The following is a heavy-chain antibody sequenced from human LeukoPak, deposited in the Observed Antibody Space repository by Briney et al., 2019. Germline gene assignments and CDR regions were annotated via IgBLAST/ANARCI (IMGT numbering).Heavy chain of an antibody. CDR3: ARDRDSVKGYSGYHDY. J-gene: IGHJ4*02. CDR1: GFTFSRYG. CDR2: IKQDGSEK. D-gene: IGHD5-12*01. Sequence: PRGSLRLSCAASGFTFSRYGMHWVRQAPGKGLEWVANIKQDGSEKYYVDSVKGRFTISRDNAKNSLYLQMNSLRAEDTAVYYCARDRDSVKGYSGYHDYWGQGTLVTVSS. V-gene: IGHV3-7*04.